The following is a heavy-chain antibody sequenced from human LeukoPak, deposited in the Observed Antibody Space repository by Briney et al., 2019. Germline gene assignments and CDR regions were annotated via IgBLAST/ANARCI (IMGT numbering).Heavy chain of an antibody. CDR2: ISGSGGST. CDR1: GFTFSSYA. V-gene: IGHV3-23*01. J-gene: IGHJ4*02. Sequence: GGSLRLSCAASGFTFSSYAMSWVRQAPGKGLEWVSAISGSGGSTYYADSVKGRFTISRDNSKNTPYLQMNSLRAEDTAVYYCAHISSSWPGYWGQGTLVTVSS. CDR3: AHISSSWPGY. D-gene: IGHD6-13*01.